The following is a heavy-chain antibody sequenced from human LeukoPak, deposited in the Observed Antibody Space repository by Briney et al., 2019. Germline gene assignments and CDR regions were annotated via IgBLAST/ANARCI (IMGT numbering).Heavy chain of an antibody. CDR2: INPNSGGT. Sequence: ASVKVSCKASGYTFTGYYMHWVRQAPGQGLEWMGRINPNSGGTNYAQKFQGRVTMTWDTSISTAYMELSRLRSDDTAVYYCAREESSYGSAGDYWGQGTQVTVSS. J-gene: IGHJ4*02. D-gene: IGHD5-18*01. CDR3: AREESSYGSAGDY. CDR1: GYTFTGYY. V-gene: IGHV1-2*06.